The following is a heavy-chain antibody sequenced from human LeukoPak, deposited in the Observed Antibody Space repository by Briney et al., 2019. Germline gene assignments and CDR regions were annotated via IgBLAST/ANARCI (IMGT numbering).Heavy chain of an antibody. CDR2: IYSGGTT. Sequence: GGSLRLSCAASGFTVSSNYMSWVRQAPGKGLEWVSVIYSGGTTYYADSVKGRFIISRDNSKNTVYLQMNSLRAEDTAVYYCARDPNYDTSTYWGFDSWGQGTLVTVSS. CDR1: GFTVSSNY. V-gene: IGHV3-66*01. D-gene: IGHD3-22*01. J-gene: IGHJ4*02. CDR3: ARDPNYDTSTYWGFDS.